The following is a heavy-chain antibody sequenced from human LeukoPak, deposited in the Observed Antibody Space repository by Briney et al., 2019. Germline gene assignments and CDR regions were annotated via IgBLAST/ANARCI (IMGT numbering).Heavy chain of an antibody. CDR3: AKDGGYCSGGSCYTAFDY. CDR1: GFTFSSYA. J-gene: IGHJ4*02. V-gene: IGHV3-23*01. D-gene: IGHD2-15*01. Sequence: GGSLRLSCAASGFTFSSYAMSWVRQAPGKGLEWVSAISGSGGSTYYADSVKGRFTISRDNSKNTLYLQMNSLRAEDAAVYYCAKDGGYCSGGSCYTAFDYWGQGTLVTVSS. CDR2: ISGSGGST.